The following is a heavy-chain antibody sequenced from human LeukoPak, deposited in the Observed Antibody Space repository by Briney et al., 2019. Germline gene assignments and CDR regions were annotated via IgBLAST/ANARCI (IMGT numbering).Heavy chain of an antibody. J-gene: IGHJ3*02. Sequence: GSLRLSCAASGFTFSNCAMSWVRQTPGQGLQWIGEMNHRGDSNYNPSLKGRVTISLGTTDNQFSLKLNSVTAADTGIYFCERRPRLRSDGSDIWGPGTVVTVSS. D-gene: IGHD2-21*02. CDR1: GFTFSNCA. CDR3: ERRPRLRSDGSDI. CDR2: MNHRGDS. V-gene: IGHV4-34*01.